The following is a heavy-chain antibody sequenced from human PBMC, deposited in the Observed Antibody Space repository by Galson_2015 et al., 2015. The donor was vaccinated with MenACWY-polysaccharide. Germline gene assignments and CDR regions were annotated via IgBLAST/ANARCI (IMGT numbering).Heavy chain of an antibody. V-gene: IGHV3-7*01. CDR2: INPDGSKK. CDR1: GFSFRSSW. D-gene: IGHD3-9*01. Sequence: LRLSCAASGFSFRSSWMTWVRQVPGKGPGWVANINPDGSKKDYLDSMKGRFTISRDNVKNTLHLQVDSLRVEDTAVYYCARHFDWAFDYRGQGTLVTVSS. J-gene: IGHJ4*02. CDR3: ARHFDWAFDY.